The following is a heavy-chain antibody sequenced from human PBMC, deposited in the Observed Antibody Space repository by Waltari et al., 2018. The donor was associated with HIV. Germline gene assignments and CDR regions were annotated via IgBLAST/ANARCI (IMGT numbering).Heavy chain of an antibody. J-gene: IGHJ6*02. CDR1: GFTFSNYD. CDR3: VRICKLNCYYYYGMDV. D-gene: IGHD1-1*01. Sequence: EVQLVESGGGLVQPGGSLRLSCAASGFTFSNYDMHWVRQATGKGVEWVSGSGTAGDTYYPGSVKGRFTIARENAKNSLHLQMNSLRAGDTAVYYCVRICKLNCYYYYGMDVWGQGTTVTVSS. CDR2: SGTAGDT. V-gene: IGHV3-13*01.